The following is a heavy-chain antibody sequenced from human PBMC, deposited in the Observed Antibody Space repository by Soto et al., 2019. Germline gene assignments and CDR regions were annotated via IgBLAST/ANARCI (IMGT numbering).Heavy chain of an antibody. CDR1: GGSISSNSYY. V-gene: IGHV4-39*01. CDR3: ARYHTFHYDSSGYLEGDFDY. D-gene: IGHD3-22*01. CDR2: IDYSRST. J-gene: IGHJ4*02. Sequence: PAETLSLTCTVSGGSISSNSYYWGWLRQPPGQGLEWIGRIDYSRSTYDNPALNSRATISVDSTNNQFSLKLSSMTAANTAVYYCARYHTFHYDSSGYLEGDFDYWGPGTLDTVFS.